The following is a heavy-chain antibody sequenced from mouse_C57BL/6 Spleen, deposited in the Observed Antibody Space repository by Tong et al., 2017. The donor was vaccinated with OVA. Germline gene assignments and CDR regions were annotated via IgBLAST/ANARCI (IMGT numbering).Heavy chain of an antibody. CDR1: GFNIKDTY. CDR2: IDPANGNT. Sequence: EVQLQESGAELVKPGASVKLSCTASGFNIKDTYMHWVKQRPEQGLEWIGRIDPANGNTKYDPKFQGKATITADTSSNTAYLQLSSLTAEDTAVYYGARGLPGYFDVWGAGTTVTVSS. CDR3: ARGLPGYFDV. J-gene: IGHJ1*01. D-gene: IGHD2-2*01. V-gene: IGHV14-3*02.